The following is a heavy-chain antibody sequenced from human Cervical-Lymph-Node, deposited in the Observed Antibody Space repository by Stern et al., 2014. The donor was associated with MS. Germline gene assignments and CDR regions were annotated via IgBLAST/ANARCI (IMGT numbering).Heavy chain of an antibody. D-gene: IGHD4-17*01. Sequence: VQLQESGPGLVKPSETLSLTCTVSGGSVTSYYWGWIRQPPGKGLEWIGYIYYSGSTEYNPSLKSRVTISVDTSKDQFFLKLTSVTAADTAVYYCARNGDYGHSFDNWGQGTLVTVAS. CDR2: IYYSGST. V-gene: IGHV4-59*02. J-gene: IGHJ4*02. CDR3: ARNGDYGHSFDN. CDR1: GGSVTSYY.